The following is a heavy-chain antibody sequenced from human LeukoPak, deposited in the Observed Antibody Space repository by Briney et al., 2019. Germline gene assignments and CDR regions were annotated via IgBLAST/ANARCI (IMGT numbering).Heavy chain of an antibody. Sequence: PGGSLRLSCAASGFTFSSYSMNWVRQAPGKGLEWVSYISSSSSTIYYADSVKGRFTISRDNAKNSLYLQMNSLRAEDTAVYYCARENFPAYFDYWGQGTLVPVSS. J-gene: IGHJ4*02. V-gene: IGHV3-48*01. CDR3: ARENFPAYFDY. CDR1: GFTFSSYS. CDR2: ISSSSSTI.